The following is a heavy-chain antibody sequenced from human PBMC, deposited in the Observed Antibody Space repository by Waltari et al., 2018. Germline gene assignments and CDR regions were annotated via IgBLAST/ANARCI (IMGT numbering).Heavy chain of an antibody. CDR2: IYSSGSA. CDR3: ARGGDYYGSESYGMDV. D-gene: IGHD3-10*01. V-gene: IGHV4-4*07. J-gene: IGHJ6*04. Sequence: QVQLQESGPGLVKPSETLSLTCTVSGGSISYYYWTWSRQPAGSGLEWIGRIYSSGSANYNSSFKSRVTMSVDVSKKRFSLRLTSVTAADTAVYYCARGGDYYGSESYGMDVWGKGTTV. CDR1: GGSISYYY.